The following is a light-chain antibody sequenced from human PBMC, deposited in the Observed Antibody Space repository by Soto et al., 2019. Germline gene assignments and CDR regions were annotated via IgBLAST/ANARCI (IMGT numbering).Light chain of an antibody. V-gene: IGKV3-11*01. CDR1: QSVVTY. CDR3: QQRFIWPPIT. Sequence: EIVLTQSPATLSLSPGETATLSCRASQSVVTYLAWYQQKPGQAPRLLIYDASNRAAGIPARFNGSGSGTDFTLTISSIEPEDFAVYYCQQRFIWPPITFGQGTRLEIK. J-gene: IGKJ5*01. CDR2: DAS.